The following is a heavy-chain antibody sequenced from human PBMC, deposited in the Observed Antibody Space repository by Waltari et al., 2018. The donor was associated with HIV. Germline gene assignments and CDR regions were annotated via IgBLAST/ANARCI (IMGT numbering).Heavy chain of an antibody. CDR1: GYTFTNYA. Sequence: QVQLVQSGAEVKKPGASVKVSCKASGYTFTNYAMHWVRQAPGQRLEWMGWINAGNGNTKYSQKFQGRVTITRDTSASTTYMELSSLRSEDTAVYYCARDPQFYDSSGAGAFDIWGQGTMVTVSS. D-gene: IGHD3-22*01. J-gene: IGHJ3*02. V-gene: IGHV1-3*01. CDR2: INAGNGNT. CDR3: ARDPQFYDSSGAGAFDI.